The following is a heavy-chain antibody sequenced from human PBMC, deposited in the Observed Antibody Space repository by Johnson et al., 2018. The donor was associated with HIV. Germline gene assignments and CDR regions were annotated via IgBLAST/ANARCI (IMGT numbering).Heavy chain of an antibody. CDR3: TRAGQGAYSSSWYGTLGAFDI. V-gene: IGHV3-30-3*01. D-gene: IGHD6-13*01. CDR1: GFNFNIYA. J-gene: IGHJ3*02. Sequence: QVQLVESGGGVVQPGRSLRLSCAASGFNFNIYAMHWVRQAPGKGLEWVSVISYDGSNKYYADSVKGRFTISRDNSKNTLYLQMNSLRAEDTAVYYCTRAGQGAYSSSWYGTLGAFDIWGQGTMVTVSS. CDR2: ISYDGSNK.